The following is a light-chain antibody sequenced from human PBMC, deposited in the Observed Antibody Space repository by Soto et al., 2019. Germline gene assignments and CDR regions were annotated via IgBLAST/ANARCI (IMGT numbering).Light chain of an antibody. J-gene: IGKJ3*01. CDR3: QQYGRSPFT. CDR2: GAS. V-gene: IGKV3-20*01. CDR1: QSVSSSY. Sequence: EIVLTPSPGTLSLSPGERATLSCRASQSVSSSYLAWYQQKPGQAPRLLIYGASNRATGIPDRFSGSGSGTDFTLTISRLEPEDFAVYFCQQYGRSPFTFGPGTKVDIK.